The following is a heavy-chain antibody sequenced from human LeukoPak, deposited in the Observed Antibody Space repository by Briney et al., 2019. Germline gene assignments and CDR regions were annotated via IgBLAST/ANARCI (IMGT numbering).Heavy chain of an antibody. D-gene: IGHD3-10*01. Sequence: SETLSLTCTVSGGSISSYYWSWIRQPPGKGLEWIGYIYYSGSTNYNPSLKSRVTISVDTSKNQFSLKLSSVTAADTAVYYCARSRSRSWFDPWGQGTLVTVSS. CDR1: GGSISSYY. J-gene: IGHJ5*02. CDR3: ARSRSRSWFDP. V-gene: IGHV4-59*08. CDR2: IYYSGST.